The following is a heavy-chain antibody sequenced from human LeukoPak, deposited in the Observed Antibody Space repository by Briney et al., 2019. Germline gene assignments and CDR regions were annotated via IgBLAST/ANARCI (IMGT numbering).Heavy chain of an antibody. CDR2: ISYDGGNK. J-gene: IGHJ4*02. Sequence: GRSLRLSCAASGFTFSSYDMHWVRQAPGKGLEWVAIISYDGGNKFYADSVKGRFTISRDNSKNTLFLQMNSLRAEDTAVYFCARSYQRYYFDYWGQGTLVTVPS. V-gene: IGHV3-30*03. CDR1: GFTFSSYD. CDR3: ARSYQRYYFDY. D-gene: IGHD1-14*01.